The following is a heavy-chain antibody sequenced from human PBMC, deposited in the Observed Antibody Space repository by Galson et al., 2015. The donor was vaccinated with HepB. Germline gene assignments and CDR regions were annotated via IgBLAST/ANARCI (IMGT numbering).Heavy chain of an antibody. Sequence: SVKVSCKASGYTFTSYGISWVRQAPGQGLEWMGWISAYNGNTNYAQKLQGRVTMTTDTSTSTAYMELRSLRSDDTAVYYCARAGPLSFITMVRGVRRSDPKPPDYWGQGTLVTVSS. J-gene: IGHJ4*02. CDR3: ARAGPLSFITMVRGVRRSDPKPPDY. CDR1: GYTFTSYG. V-gene: IGHV1-18*01. CDR2: ISAYNGNT. D-gene: IGHD3-10*01.